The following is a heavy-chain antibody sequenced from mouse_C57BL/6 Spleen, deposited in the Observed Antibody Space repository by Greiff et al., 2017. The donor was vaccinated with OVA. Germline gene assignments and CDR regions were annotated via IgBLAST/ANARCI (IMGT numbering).Heavy chain of an antibody. J-gene: IGHJ4*01. CDR3: ARGDYSNYNYYAMDY. Sequence: QVQLQQSGAELARPGASVKLSCKASGYTFTSYGISWVKQRTGQGLEWIGEIYPRSGNTYYNEKFKGKATLTADKSSSTAYMELRSLTSEDSAVYFCARGDYSNYNYYAMDYWGQGTSVTVSS. CDR2: IYPRSGNT. CDR1: GYTFTSYG. D-gene: IGHD2-5*01. V-gene: IGHV1-81*01.